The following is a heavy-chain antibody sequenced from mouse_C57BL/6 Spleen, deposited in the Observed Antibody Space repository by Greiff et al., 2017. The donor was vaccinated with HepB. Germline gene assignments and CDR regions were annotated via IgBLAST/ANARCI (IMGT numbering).Heavy chain of an antibody. CDR3: TRKYYEDCYFDV. CDR1: GYTFTDYE. D-gene: IGHD1-1*01. J-gene: IGHJ1*03. CDR2: IDPETGGT. V-gene: IGHV1-15*01. Sequence: QVQLKQSGAELVRPGASVTLSCKASGYTFTDYEMHWVKQTPVHGLEWIGAIDPETGGTAYNQKFKGKAILTADKSSSTAYMELRSLTSEDSAVYYCTRKYYEDCYFDVWGTGTTVTVSS.